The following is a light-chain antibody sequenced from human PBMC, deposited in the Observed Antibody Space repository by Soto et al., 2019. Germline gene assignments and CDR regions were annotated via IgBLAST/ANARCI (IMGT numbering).Light chain of an antibody. CDR1: STDVGGYDY. CDR2: EVS. Sequence: QSALTQPPSASGSPGQSVTISCTGTSTDVGGYDYVSWYQQHPGKAPKLMIYEVSQRPSGVPDRFSGSKSGNTASLTVSGLQAEDEADYYCSSYAGSNNLNVFGGGTKVTVL. V-gene: IGLV2-8*01. CDR3: SSYAGSNNLNV. J-gene: IGLJ2*01.